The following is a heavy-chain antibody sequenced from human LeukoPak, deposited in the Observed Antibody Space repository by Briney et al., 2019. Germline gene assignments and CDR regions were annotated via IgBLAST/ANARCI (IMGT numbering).Heavy chain of an antibody. V-gene: IGHV3-48*01. CDR3: ASLPNPTLNY. Sequence: GGSLRLSCATSGFIFSHYGMNWVRQAPGKGLEWISYISSTSTTIYYADSVRGRFTISRDNAKSSVYLQMNSLRAEDTAVYYCASLPNPTLNYWGQGTLVTVSS. J-gene: IGHJ4*02. CDR2: ISSTSTTI. CDR1: GFIFSHYG.